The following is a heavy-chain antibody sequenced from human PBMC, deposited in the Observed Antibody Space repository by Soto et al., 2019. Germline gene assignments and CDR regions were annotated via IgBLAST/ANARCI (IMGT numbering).Heavy chain of an antibody. CDR1: GGSISSYY. CDR3: ARARSSGWYSGSFDY. J-gene: IGHJ4*02. V-gene: IGHV4-59*01. Sequence: QVQLQESGPGLVKPSETLSLTCTVSGGSISSYYWSWIRQPPGKGLEWIGYIYYSGSTNYNPSLKSRVTISVDTSKNQFSLKLSSVTAADTAVYYCARARSSGWYSGSFDYWGQGTLVTVSS. CDR2: IYYSGST. D-gene: IGHD6-19*01.